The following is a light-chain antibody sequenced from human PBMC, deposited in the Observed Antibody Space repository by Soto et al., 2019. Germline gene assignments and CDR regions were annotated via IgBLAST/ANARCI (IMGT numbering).Light chain of an antibody. V-gene: IGKV1-39*01. J-gene: IGKJ1*01. Sequence: DIQMTQSPSSLSASVGDRVTITCRASQSISSYLNWYRQKPGKAPKLLIYAAARLQTGVPSRFSGSGSGTDFTLTISSLQPEDFATYYCQQAYGAPPTFGQGTKVDIK. CDR1: QSISSY. CDR2: AAA. CDR3: QQAYGAPPT.